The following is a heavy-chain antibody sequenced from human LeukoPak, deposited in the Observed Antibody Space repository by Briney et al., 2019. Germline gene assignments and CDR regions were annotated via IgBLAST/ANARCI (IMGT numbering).Heavy chain of an antibody. CDR2: IYTSGST. CDR1: TASISSASCY. V-gene: IGHV4-61*02. J-gene: IGHJ4*02. Sequence: PSPTLSLTCTVSTASISSASCYWSWIRQPAGKGLEWIGRIYTSGSTNYNPSLKSRVTISVDTSKNQCSRTLSPPTAADTAAFYCARLYPPIYDSSGYYYVWYFDYWGQGTLVTVSS. D-gene: IGHD3-22*01. CDR3: ARLYPPIYDSSGYYYVWYFDY.